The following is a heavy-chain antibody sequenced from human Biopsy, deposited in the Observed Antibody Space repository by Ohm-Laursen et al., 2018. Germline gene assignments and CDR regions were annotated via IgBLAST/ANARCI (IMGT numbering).Heavy chain of an antibody. J-gene: IGHJ6*02. D-gene: IGHD3-22*01. Sequence: SDTLSLTCAVYGESFNGYYWSWIRQTPGKGLEWIGEINHSGRTNYNPSLKSRVTMSVDTSKNQFSLKVRSVTAADTAVYYCVRGVDYYDPYHYYALDVWGQGTTVTVSS. V-gene: IGHV4-34*01. CDR1: GESFNGYY. CDR2: INHSGRT. CDR3: VRGVDYYDPYHYYALDV.